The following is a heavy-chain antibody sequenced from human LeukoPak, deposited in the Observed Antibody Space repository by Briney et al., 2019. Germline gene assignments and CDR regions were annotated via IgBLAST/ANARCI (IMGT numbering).Heavy chain of an antibody. J-gene: IGHJ4*02. CDR3: ARDRGTWNDDGFDY. CDR1: GGSFSGYY. D-gene: IGHD1-1*01. CDR2: INHSGST. V-gene: IGHV4-34*01. Sequence: PSETLSLTCAVYGGSFSGYYWSWIRQPPGKGLEWIGEINHSGSTNYNPSLKSRVTISVDTSKNQFSLKLSSVTAADTAVYYCARDRGTWNDDGFDYWGQGTLVTVSS.